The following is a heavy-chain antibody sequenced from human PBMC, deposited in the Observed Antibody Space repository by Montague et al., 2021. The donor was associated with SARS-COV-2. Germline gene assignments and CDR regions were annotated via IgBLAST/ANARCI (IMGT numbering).Heavy chain of an antibody. V-gene: IGHV4-31*03. J-gene: IGHJ4*02. CDR2: IYHSGSA. CDR1: GGSISSGGYY. D-gene: IGHD4-23*01. Sequence: TLSLTCTVSGGSISSGGYYWSWIRQHPGKGLEWIGYIYHSGSAYYNPSLKSRVTISVDTSKNQFSLKLTSVTAADTAVYYCARAVETTVVTHFDYWGQGTLVTVSS. CDR3: ARAVETTVVTHFDY.